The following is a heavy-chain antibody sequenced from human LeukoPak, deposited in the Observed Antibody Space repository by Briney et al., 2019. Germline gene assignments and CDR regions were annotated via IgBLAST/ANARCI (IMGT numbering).Heavy chain of an antibody. CDR1: GFTFRSYS. Sequence: GGSLRLSCAASGFTFRSYSMHWVRQAPGKGLEWVAVISYDGSNKYYADSVKGRFTISRDNSKNTLYLQMNSLRTEDTAVYYCARDLATVTYYGSHFDYWGQGTLVTVSS. CDR3: ARDLATVTYYGSHFDY. D-gene: IGHD4-17*01. CDR2: ISYDGSNK. J-gene: IGHJ4*02. V-gene: IGHV3-30*04.